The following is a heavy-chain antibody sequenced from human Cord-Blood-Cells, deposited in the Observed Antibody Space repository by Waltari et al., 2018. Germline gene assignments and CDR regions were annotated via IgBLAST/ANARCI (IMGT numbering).Heavy chain of an antibody. J-gene: IGHJ3*01. CDR2: IYPGDSDT. D-gene: IGHD6-6*01. Sequence: GIIYPGDSDTRYSPSFQGQVTISADKSISTAYLQWSSLKASDTAMYYCASLLAARDAFDVWGQGTMVTVSS. CDR3: ASLLAARDAFDV. V-gene: IGHV5-51*01.